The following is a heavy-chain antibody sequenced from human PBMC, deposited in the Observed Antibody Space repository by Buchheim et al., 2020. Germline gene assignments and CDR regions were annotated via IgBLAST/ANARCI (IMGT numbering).Heavy chain of an antibody. J-gene: IGHJ4*02. V-gene: IGHV3-23*01. CDR1: GFTFSSYA. D-gene: IGHD3-3*01. CDR2: ISGSGDT. CDR3: AKTYDFWSGYYWGNFDY. Sequence: EVQLLESGGDLVQPGGSLRLSCSVSGFTFSSYAMSWVRQAPGKGLEWVSAISGSGDTYYTDSVKGRFTISRDNSKNTLYLQMNSLRAEDTAVYYCAKTYDFWSGYYWGNFDYWGQGTL.